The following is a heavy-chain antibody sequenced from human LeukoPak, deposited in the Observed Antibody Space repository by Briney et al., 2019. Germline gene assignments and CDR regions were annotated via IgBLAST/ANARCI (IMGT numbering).Heavy chain of an antibody. CDR2: TYYRSKWYY. D-gene: IGHD6-19*01. Sequence: SQTLSLTCAISGDSVSGNSASWNWVRQSPSRGLEWLGRTYYRSKWYYDYTLSVKGRIIINPDTSKNQFSLHLNSVTPEDTAVYYCARESDRIGFDFDYWGQGTLVTVSS. J-gene: IGHJ4*02. V-gene: IGHV6-1*01. CDR1: GDSVSGNSAS. CDR3: ARESDRIGFDFDY.